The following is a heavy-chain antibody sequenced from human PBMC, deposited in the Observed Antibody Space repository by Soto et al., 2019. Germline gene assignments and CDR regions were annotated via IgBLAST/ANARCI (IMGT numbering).Heavy chain of an antibody. CDR1: GYTFTGYY. J-gene: IGHJ6*02. D-gene: IGHD3-3*01. CDR2: INPNSGGT. V-gene: IGHV1-2*02. Sequence: ASVKVSCKASGYTFTGYYMHWVRQAPGQGLEWMGWINPNSGGTNYAQKFQGRVTMTRDTSISTAYMELSRLRSDDTAVYYCASRRGLITIFGVAPNYYYGMDVRGQGTTVTVSS. CDR3: ASRRGLITIFGVAPNYYYGMDV.